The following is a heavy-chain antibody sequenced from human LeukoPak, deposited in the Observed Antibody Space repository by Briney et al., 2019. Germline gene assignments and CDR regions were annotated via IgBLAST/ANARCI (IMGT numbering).Heavy chain of an antibody. CDR2: ISPSGSTI. CDR3: ARGSWDF. CDR1: GFTFSDYE. D-gene: IGHD3-10*01. Sequence: GGSPRLSCAASGFTFSDYEMNWVRQAPGKGLEWISYISPSGSTIHYADSVKGRFTISRDNAKNSLYLQMNSLRAEDTAVYYCARGSWDFWGQGTLVTVSS. J-gene: IGHJ4*02. V-gene: IGHV3-48*03.